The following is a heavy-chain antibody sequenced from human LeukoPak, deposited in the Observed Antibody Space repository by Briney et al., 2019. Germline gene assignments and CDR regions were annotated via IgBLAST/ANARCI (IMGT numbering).Heavy chain of an antibody. V-gene: IGHV3-21*01. J-gene: IGHJ4*02. Sequence: GGSLRLSCAASGFTFSSYSMNWVRQAPGKGLEWVSSISSSSSYIYYADSVKGRFTISRDNAKNSLYLQMNSLRAEDTAVYYCARDHRYCSGSYYFDYWGQGTLVTVSS. D-gene: IGHD3-10*01. CDR3: ARDHRYCSGSYYFDY. CDR2: ISSSSSYI. CDR1: GFTFSSYS.